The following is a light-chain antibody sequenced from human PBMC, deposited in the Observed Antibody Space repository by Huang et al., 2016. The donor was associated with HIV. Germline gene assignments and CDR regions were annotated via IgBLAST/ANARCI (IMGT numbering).Light chain of an antibody. CDR1: QSVGNY. CDR2: DTS. J-gene: IGKJ4*01. V-gene: IGKV3-11*01. Sequence: IVLTQSPATLSWYPGERVTLSCRASQSVGNYIAWYQQHPGQSPKLPIYDTSNRAPGTPVRFSGSGSGTDFTLTISSLESEDFAVYYCQQRISGVTFGGGTKVQVK. CDR3: QQRISGVT.